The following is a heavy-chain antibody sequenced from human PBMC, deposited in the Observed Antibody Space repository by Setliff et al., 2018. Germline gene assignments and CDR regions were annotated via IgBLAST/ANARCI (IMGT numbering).Heavy chain of an antibody. J-gene: IGHJ3*02. V-gene: IGHV4-38-2*01. Sequence: SETLSLTCAVSGYSISSGYYWGWIRQPPGKGLEWIGSIYHSGSTYYNPSLKSRVTISVDTSKNQFSLKLSSVTAADTAVYYCARGQTKGAFDIWGQGTMVTVS. CDR1: GYSISSGYY. CDR3: ARGQTKGAFDI. CDR2: IYHSGST.